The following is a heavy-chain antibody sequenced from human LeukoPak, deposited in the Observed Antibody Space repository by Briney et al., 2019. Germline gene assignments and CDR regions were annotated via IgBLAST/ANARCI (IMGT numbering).Heavy chain of an antibody. CDR3: ARELFGYNDYGQGAY. CDR2: IYYSGKT. CDR1: GGSISSSTYY. J-gene: IGHJ4*02. Sequence: PSETLSLTCTVSGGSISSSTYYWGWIRQPPGKGLEWIGNIYYSGKTYYNPSLKSRVTISVDTSKNQFSLRLSSVTAADTAVYYCARELFGYNDYGQGAYWGQGTLVTVSS. D-gene: IGHD5-12*01. V-gene: IGHV4-39*07.